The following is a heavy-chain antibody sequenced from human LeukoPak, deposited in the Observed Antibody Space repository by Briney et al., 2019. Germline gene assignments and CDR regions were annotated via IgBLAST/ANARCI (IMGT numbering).Heavy chain of an antibody. CDR1: GFTFSSYE. V-gene: IGHV3-48*03. D-gene: IGHD3-10*01. J-gene: IGHJ4*02. CDR3: ARSGGSLDY. CDR2: ISSSGSTI. Sequence: AGGSLRLSCAASGFTFSSYEMNWVRQAPGKGLEWVSYISSSGSTIYYTDSVKGRFTISRDNAKNSLYLQMNSLRAEDTAVYYCARSGGSLDYWGQGTLVTVSS.